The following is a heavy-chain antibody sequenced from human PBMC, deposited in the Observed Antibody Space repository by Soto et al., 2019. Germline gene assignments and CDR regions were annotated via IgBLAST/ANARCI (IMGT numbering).Heavy chain of an antibody. CDR3: ARDFYGGYTYGPGDY. Sequence: GGSLRLSCAASGFMFSAYWMSWVRQAPGKGLEWVANIHGDGGKIYYVDSVKGRFTISRDNAKRSLYLQMNSLRAEDAAVYYCARDFYGGYTYGPGDYWGQGALVTVSS. D-gene: IGHD5-18*01. CDR2: IHGDGGKI. CDR1: GFMFSAYW. J-gene: IGHJ4*02. V-gene: IGHV3-7*01.